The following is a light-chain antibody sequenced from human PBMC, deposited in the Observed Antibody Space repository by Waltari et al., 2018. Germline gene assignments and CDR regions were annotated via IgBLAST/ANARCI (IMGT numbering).Light chain of an antibody. V-gene: IGKV1-39*01. Sequence: DIQMTQSPSPLSASVGDSITITCRASQSGSNYLNWYQQKTGKPPKLLIFGSSRLQSAVPSRCSGSGAGTDFTLTISSLQPEDFATYYCQQTYSVLYTFGQGTKLQI. CDR3: QQTYSVLYT. CDR2: GSS. J-gene: IGKJ2*01. CDR1: QSGSNY.